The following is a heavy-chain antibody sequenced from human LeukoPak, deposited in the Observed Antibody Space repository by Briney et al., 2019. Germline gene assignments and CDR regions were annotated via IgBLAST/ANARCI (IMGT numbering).Heavy chain of an antibody. D-gene: IGHD5-18*01. V-gene: IGHV3-64*01. CDR2: ISNGGSI. CDR1: GFAFSTYS. CDR3: ARDFSYGSGFDY. Sequence: GGSLRLSCAASGFAFSTYSMNWVRQAPGKGLQYVSGISNGGSIDYANSVKGRFTISRDNSKNTLYLQMGSLRPEDMAVYYCARDFSYGSGFDYWGQGILVTVSS. J-gene: IGHJ4*02.